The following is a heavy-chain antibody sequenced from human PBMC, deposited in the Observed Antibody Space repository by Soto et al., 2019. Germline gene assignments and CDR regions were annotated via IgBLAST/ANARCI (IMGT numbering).Heavy chain of an antibody. Sequence: SQTLSLTCAISRDSVSSNSAAWNWIRQSPSRGLEWLGRTYYRSKWYNDYAVSVKSRITINPDTSKNQFSLQLNSVTPEDTAVYYCARDRFHSSGWDHYYYYGMDVWGQGTTVTVSS. J-gene: IGHJ6*02. D-gene: IGHD6-19*01. CDR1: RDSVSSNSAA. CDR2: TYYRSKWYN. CDR3: ARDRFHSSGWDHYYYYGMDV. V-gene: IGHV6-1*01.